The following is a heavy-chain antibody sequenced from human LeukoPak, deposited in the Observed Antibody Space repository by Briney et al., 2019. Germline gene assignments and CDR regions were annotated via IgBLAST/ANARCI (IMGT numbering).Heavy chain of an antibody. V-gene: IGHV3-33*01. CDR1: GFTFSTYA. CDR2: IWYDGSNK. D-gene: IGHD2-15*01. J-gene: IGHJ3*02. Sequence: GGSLRLSCAASGFTFSTYAMHWVRQAPGKGLEWVAVIWYDGSNKYYGDSEKGRLTISRDNSKNTLFLQMNSLRAEDTAVYYCAREADCSGGGCYRGAFDIWGQGTMVAVSS. CDR3: AREADCSGGGCYRGAFDI.